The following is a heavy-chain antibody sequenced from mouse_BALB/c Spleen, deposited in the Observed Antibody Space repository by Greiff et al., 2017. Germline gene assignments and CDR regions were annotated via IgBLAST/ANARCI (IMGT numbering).Heavy chain of an antibody. CDR3: ARGGGTTGTRAMDY. V-gene: IGHV5-4*02. CDR2: ISDGGSYT. D-gene: IGHD4-1*02. Sequence: EVQGVESGGGLVQPGGSRKLSCAASGFTFSDYYMYWVRQTPEKRLEWVATISDGGSYTYYPDSVKGRFTISRDNAKNNLYLQMSSLKSEDTAMYYCARGGGTTGTRAMDYWGQGTSVTVSS. J-gene: IGHJ4*01. CDR1: GFTFSDYY.